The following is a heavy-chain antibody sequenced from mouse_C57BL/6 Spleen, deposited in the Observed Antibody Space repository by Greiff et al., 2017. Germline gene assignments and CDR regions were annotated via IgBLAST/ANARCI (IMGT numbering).Heavy chain of an antibody. Sequence: EVQLVESGGGLVKPGGSLKLSCAASGFTFSSYAMSWVRQTPEKRLEWVATISDGGSYTYYPDNVKGRITISRDNAKNNLYLQMSHLKSEDTAMYYCSRDSGYYAMEYWGQGTSVTVSS. CDR3: SRDSGYYAMEY. CDR1: GFTFSSYA. V-gene: IGHV5-4*01. CDR2: ISDGGSYT. D-gene: IGHD3-1*01. J-gene: IGHJ4*01.